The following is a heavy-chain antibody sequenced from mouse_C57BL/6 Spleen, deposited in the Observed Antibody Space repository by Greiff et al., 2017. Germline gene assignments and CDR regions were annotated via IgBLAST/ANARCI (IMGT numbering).Heavy chain of an antibody. V-gene: IGHV1-50*01. CDR2: IDPSDSYT. D-gene: IGHD2-3*01. CDR3: ARRDGYYIWYFDV. Sequence: QVHVKQPGAELVKPGASVKLSCKASGYTFTSYWMQWVKQRPGQGLEWIGEIDPSDSYTNYNQKFKGKATLTVDTSSSTAYMQLSSLTSEDSAVYYCARRDGYYIWYFDVWGTGTTVTVSS. CDR1: GYTFTSYW. J-gene: IGHJ1*03.